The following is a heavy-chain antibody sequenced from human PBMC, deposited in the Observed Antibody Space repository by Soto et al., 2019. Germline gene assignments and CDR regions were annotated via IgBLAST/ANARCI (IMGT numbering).Heavy chain of an antibody. D-gene: IGHD3-10*01. J-gene: IGHJ6*02. CDR1: GFTVSSNY. CDR3: ARDGPYGSGPRVMDV. V-gene: IGHV3-53*02. Sequence: EVQLVETGGGLIQPGGSLRLSCAASGFTVSSNYMSWVRQAPGKGLEWVSVIYSGGSTYYADSVKGRFTISRDNSKNTLYLQRNSLRAEDTAVYYCARDGPYGSGPRVMDVWGQGTTVTVSS. CDR2: IYSGGST.